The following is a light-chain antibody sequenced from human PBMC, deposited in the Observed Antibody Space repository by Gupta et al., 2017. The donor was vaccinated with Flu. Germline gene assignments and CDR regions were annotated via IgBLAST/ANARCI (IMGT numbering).Light chain of an antibody. V-gene: IGLV1-44*01. J-gene: IGLJ2*01. Sequence: QSALTQAPSVSGAPGQTVIISCSGGHTHIRSHAVSSYHQLPGMAPQFVIFDSNVRPSGVPDRFSASKFGTSASLSNRGLQSDDEGDYYCAAWDVNLNGPVFGGGTRLTV. CDR1: HTHIRSHA. CDR2: DSN. CDR3: AAWDVNLNGPV.